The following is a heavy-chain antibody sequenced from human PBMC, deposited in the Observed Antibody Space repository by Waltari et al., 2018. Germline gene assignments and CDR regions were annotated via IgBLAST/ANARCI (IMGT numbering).Heavy chain of an antibody. CDR1: EFIVRSNY. D-gene: IGHD3-16*01. V-gene: IGHV3-53*02. Sequence: EVQLVETGGALINPGGSLRLSCAASEFIVRSNYMAWVRQAPGKGLGWVSVIYAGGGSDSADSVGGRFTISRDNSKNTLYLEMNALSPDDTAVYYCATLGAYLGAFEVWGRGTMVTVSS. CDR3: ATLGAYLGAFEV. CDR2: IYAGGGS. J-gene: IGHJ3*01.